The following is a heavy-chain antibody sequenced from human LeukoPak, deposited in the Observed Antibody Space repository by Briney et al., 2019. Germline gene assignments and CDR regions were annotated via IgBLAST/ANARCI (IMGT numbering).Heavy chain of an antibody. Sequence: SETLSLTCTVSGGSISHYHWSWIRQPPGKGLEWIGEINHSGSTNYNPSLKSRVTISVDTSKNQFSLKLSSVTAADTAVYYCAAGWRWLQFWGQGTLVTVSS. CDR2: INHSGST. CDR3: AAGWRWLQF. J-gene: IGHJ4*02. CDR1: GGSISHYH. V-gene: IGHV4-34*01. D-gene: IGHD5-24*01.